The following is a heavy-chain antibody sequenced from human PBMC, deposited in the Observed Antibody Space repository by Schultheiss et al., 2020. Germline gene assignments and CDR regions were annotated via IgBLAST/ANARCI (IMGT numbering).Heavy chain of an antibody. CDR2: IYYSGST. V-gene: IGHV4-38-2*01. J-gene: IGHJ4*02. CDR1: GYSISSGYY. D-gene: IGHD3-3*01. CDR3: ARGIVPYDFWSGYYSVSSPVDY. Sequence: SETLSLTCAVSGYSISSGYYWGWIRQPPGKGLEWIGYIYYSGSTNYNPSLKSRVTISVDTSKNQFSLKLSSVTAADTAVYYCARGIVPYDFWSGYYSVSSPVDYWGQGTLVTVS.